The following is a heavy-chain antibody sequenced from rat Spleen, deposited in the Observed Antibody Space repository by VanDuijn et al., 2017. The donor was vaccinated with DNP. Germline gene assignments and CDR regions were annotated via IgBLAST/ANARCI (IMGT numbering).Heavy chain of an antibody. CDR1: GFNFNDYW. D-gene: IGHD1-1*01. CDR3: ARVDYYSGFDY. CDR2: INKDSSTI. J-gene: IGHJ2*01. V-gene: IGHV4-2*01. Sequence: EVKLVESGGALVQPGRSLKLSCAASGFNFNDYWMGWVRQAPGKGLEWIGAINKDSSTINYTPSLKDKFTISRDNAQNTLYLQMSKLGSEDTAIYYCARVDYYSGFDYWGQGVMVTVSS.